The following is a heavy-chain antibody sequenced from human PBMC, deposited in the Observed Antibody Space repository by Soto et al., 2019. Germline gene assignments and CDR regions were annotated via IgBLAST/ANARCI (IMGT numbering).Heavy chain of an antibody. CDR3: AKDRNSHYDRVGPDV. CDR2: ISGSGDYT. D-gene: IGHD4-4*01. CDR1: GFTFSSYT. J-gene: IGHJ6*02. V-gene: IGHV3-23*01. Sequence: EVQLLESGGGLVQPGGSLRLSCAASGFTFSSYTMTWVRQAPGKGLKWVSAISGSGDYTYYADSVKGRFTISRDNSGNTLYLQMNSLRADATAVYYCAKDRNSHYDRVGPDVWGQGTTVTVSS.